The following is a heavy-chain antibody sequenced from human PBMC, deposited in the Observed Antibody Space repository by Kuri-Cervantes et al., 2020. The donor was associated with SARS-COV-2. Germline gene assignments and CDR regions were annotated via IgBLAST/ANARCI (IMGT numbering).Heavy chain of an antibody. CDR1: GGSISSSSYY. Sequence: GSLRLSCTVSGGSISSSSYYWGWIRQPPGKGLEWIGSIYYSGSTYYNPSLKSRVTISVDTSKNQFSLRLTLMTAADTAVYYCARREVGFAYPYYYHGLDVWGQGTPVTVSS. CDR2: IYYSGST. J-gene: IGHJ6*02. D-gene: IGHD1-26*01. CDR3: ARREVGFAYPYYYHGLDV. V-gene: IGHV4-39*01.